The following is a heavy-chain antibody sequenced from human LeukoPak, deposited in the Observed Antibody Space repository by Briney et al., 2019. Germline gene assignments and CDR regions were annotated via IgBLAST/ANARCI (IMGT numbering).Heavy chain of an antibody. Sequence: PGGSLRLSCAASGFTFSHYSMNWVRQAPGKGLEWVSSISASSSFIYYADSVKGRFTISRDSAKNTLYLQMNSLRVEDTAVYYRAPIGAGYWGQGTLVTVSS. V-gene: IGHV3-21*01. CDR2: ISASSSFI. CDR3: APIGAGY. J-gene: IGHJ4*02. CDR1: GFTFSHYS. D-gene: IGHD4/OR15-4a*01.